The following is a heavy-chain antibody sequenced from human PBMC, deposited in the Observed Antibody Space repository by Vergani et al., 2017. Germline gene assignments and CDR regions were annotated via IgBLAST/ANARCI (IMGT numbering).Heavy chain of an antibody. J-gene: IGHJ3*01. V-gene: IGHV4-34*01. CDR2: INHSGST. Sequence: QVQLQQWGAGLLKPSETLSLTCAVYGGSFSGYYWSWIRQPPGKGLEWIGEINHSGSTNYNPSLQSRVTISVDTSKNQFSLKLSSVTAADTAVYYCARSGYYGSARRPGEVWGQGTMVTVSS. D-gene: IGHD3-10*01. CDR1: GGSFSGYY. CDR3: ARSGYYGSARRPGEV.